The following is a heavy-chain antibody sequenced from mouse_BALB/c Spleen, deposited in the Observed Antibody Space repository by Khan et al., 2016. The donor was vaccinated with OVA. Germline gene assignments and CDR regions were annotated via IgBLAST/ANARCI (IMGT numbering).Heavy chain of an antibody. D-gene: IGHD2-4*01. Sequence: VKLEESGPGLVAPSQSLSITCTISEFSLTNYGVHWVRQPPGKGLEWLVVIWSDGSTPYNSALKSRLTIIKDNSKSHVFLKVNSLQTDDTAMYFCARQPYYHYNIMDYWGQGTSVTVSS. V-gene: IGHV2-6-1*01. CDR3: ARQPYYHYNIMDY. J-gene: IGHJ4*01. CDR2: IWSDGST. CDR1: EFSLTNYG.